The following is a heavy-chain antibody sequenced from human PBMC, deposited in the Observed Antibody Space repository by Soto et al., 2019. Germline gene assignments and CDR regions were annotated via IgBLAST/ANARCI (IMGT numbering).Heavy chain of an antibody. Sequence: EVQLVESGGGLVKPGGSLRLSCAASGFTFSSYAMNWVRQAPGKGLEWVSCISSGSTYIYYADSVKGRFTISRDNAKNSLYLQMNSLRAEDTAVYYCARDVVVVAASLGSMDVWGQGTTVTVSS. CDR2: ISSGSTYI. CDR3: ARDVVVVAASLGSMDV. J-gene: IGHJ6*02. D-gene: IGHD2-15*01. CDR1: GFTFSSYA. V-gene: IGHV3-21*01.